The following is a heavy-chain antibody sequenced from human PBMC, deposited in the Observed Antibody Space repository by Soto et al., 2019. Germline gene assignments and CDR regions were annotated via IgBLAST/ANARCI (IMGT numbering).Heavy chain of an antibody. CDR1: GGSISSGGYS. CDR3: ARERLSGRFDP. V-gene: IGHV4-30-2*01. J-gene: IGHJ5*02. D-gene: IGHD3-16*02. Sequence: QLQLQESGSGLVKPSQTLSLTCAVSGGSISSGGYSWSWIRQPPGKGLEWIGYIYHSGSTYYNPSLKSRGTIAVDRSKNQFTLKLSSVTAADTAVYYCARERLSGRFDPWGQGTLVTVSS. CDR2: IYHSGST.